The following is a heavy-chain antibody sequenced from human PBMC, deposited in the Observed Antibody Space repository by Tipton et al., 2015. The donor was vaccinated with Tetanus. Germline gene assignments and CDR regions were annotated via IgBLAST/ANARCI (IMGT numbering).Heavy chain of an antibody. V-gene: IGHV4-61*01. J-gene: IGHJ4*02. D-gene: IGHD6-13*01. CDR2: IYYSGST. CDR1: GGSISSTNYY. Sequence: TLSLTCTVSGGSISSTNYYWSWIRQPPGKGLEWIGYIYYSGSTNYNPSLKSRVTISVDTSKNQFSLKLSSVTAADTAVYYCARAGGGSWGNFDYWGQGTLVTVSS. CDR3: ARAGGGSWGNFDY.